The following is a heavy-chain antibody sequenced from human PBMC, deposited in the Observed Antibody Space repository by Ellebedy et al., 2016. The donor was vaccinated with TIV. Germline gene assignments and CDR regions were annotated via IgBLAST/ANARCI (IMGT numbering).Heavy chain of an antibody. J-gene: IGHJ5*02. V-gene: IGHV5-51*01. CDR1: GYTFTSYW. D-gene: IGHD6-19*01. CDR3: ARRIAVAGNWFDP. Sequence: KVSCKASGYTFTSYWIGWVRQMPGKGLEWMGIIYPGDSDTRYSPSFQGQVTISADKSISTAYLQWSSLKASDTAMYYCARRIAVAGNWFDPWGQGTLVTVSS. CDR2: IYPGDSDT.